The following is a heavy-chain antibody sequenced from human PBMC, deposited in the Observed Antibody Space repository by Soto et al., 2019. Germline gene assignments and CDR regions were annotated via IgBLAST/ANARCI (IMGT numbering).Heavy chain of an antibody. Sequence: QVQLVESGGGVVQPEKSLRVSCAASGFTFSGHAMHWVRQAPGKGLEWVAQIWGDGRNKYYSDSVRGRFTISGDNSKNTVTLQMDSLRVEDTAVYYFARDGQRGTPYGMDVWGQGTTVTVSS. V-gene: IGHV3-33*01. CDR2: IWGDGRNK. D-gene: IGHD6-25*01. CDR3: ARDGQRGTPYGMDV. J-gene: IGHJ6*02. CDR1: GFTFSGHA.